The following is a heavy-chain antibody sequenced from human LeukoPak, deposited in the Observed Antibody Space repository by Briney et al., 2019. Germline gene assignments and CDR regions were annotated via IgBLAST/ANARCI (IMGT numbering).Heavy chain of an antibody. CDR1: GYTLTELS. Sequence: ASVKVSCKVSGYTLTELSMHWVRQAPGKGLEWMGGFDPEDGETIYAQKFQGRVTMTEDTSTDTAYMELSSLRSEDTAVYYCALLRAYYYDSSAVPCWGQGTLVTVSS. CDR3: ALLRAYYYDSSAVPC. CDR2: FDPEDGET. V-gene: IGHV1-24*01. J-gene: IGHJ4*02. D-gene: IGHD3-22*01.